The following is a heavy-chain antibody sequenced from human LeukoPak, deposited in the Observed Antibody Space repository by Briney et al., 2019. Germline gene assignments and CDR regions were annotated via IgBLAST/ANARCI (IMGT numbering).Heavy chain of an antibody. CDR2: IYSGGGT. V-gene: IGHV3-66*01. D-gene: IGHD4-17*01. CDR3: VRDDRRYGDYGYFDY. CDR1: GFTVRNTY. Sequence: PGGSLRLSCAASGFTVRNTYMNWVRQAPGKGLGWVSVIYSGGGTYYADSVKGRFTISRDNSKNTLYLQMNSLRAEDTAVYYCVRDDRRYGDYGYFDYWGQGTLVTVSS. J-gene: IGHJ4*02.